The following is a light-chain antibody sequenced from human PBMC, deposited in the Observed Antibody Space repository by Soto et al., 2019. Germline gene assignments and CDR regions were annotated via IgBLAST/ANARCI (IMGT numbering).Light chain of an antibody. Sequence: QSVLTQPASVSASPGQSITISCAGTSSDVGGWPHVSWYQQHPGKAPKLVIYEVSNRPSGVSSRFSGSKSGSTASLTISGLQAEDEADYYCSSYTSSSTLVFGGGTKL. CDR3: SSYTSSSTLV. CDR2: EVS. J-gene: IGLJ2*01. V-gene: IGLV2-14*01. CDR1: SSDVGGWPH.